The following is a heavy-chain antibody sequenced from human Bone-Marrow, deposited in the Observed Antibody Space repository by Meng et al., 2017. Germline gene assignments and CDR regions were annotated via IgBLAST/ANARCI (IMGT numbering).Heavy chain of an antibody. CDR3: AREPLMVRGVIQ. V-gene: IGHV1-8*01. CDR2: MNPNSGNT. D-gene: IGHD3-10*01. J-gene: IGHJ4*02. CDR1: GYTFTSYD. Sequence: ASVKVSCKASGYTFTSYDINWVRQATGQGLEWMGWMNPNSGNTGYAQKFQGRVTMTRNTSISTAYMELSSLRSEDTAVYYCAREPLMVRGVIQWGQGTLVTVSS.